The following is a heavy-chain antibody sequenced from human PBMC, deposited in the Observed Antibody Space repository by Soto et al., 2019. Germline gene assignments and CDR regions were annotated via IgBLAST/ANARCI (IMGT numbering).Heavy chain of an antibody. D-gene: IGHD3-10*01. CDR1: GYTFTGYF. CDR2: INPNSGAT. J-gene: IGHJ5*02. Sequence: ASLKVSCTASGYTFTGYFMHWVRQAPGQGLEWMGWINPNSGATKYAQKFQGRVTLSRDTSIRTAYMELSGLTSDDTAVYYCAGGGGTILPPGAWGQGNLVTVSS. CDR3: AGGGGTILPPGA. V-gene: IGHV1-2*02.